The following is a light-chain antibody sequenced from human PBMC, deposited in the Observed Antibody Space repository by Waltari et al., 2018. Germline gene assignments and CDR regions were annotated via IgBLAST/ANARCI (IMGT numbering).Light chain of an antibody. CDR1: SSDVGYYNY. Sequence: QSALTQPASVSGSPGQSITISCTGTSSDVGYYNYVSWYQQHPGKAPKLMIYDGSDRPSGVSNRFSGSKSGNTASLTISGLQAEDEADYYCSSYTTISTVVFGGGTKLTVL. V-gene: IGLV2-14*03. CDR3: SSYTTISTVV. CDR2: DGS. J-gene: IGLJ2*01.